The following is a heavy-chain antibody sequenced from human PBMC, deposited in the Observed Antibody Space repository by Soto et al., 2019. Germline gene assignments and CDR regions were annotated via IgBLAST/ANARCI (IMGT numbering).Heavy chain of an antibody. D-gene: IGHD2-8*01. CDR3: AKDPGVADLSYYYYYMDV. CDR2: ISGSGGST. J-gene: IGHJ6*03. V-gene: IGHV3-23*01. Sequence: GSLRLSCAASGFTFSSYAMSWVRQAPGKGLEWVSAISGSGGSTYYADSVKGRFTISRDNSKNTLYLQMNSLRAEDTAVYYCAKDPGVADLSYYYYYMDVWGKGTTVTVSS. CDR1: GFTFSSYA.